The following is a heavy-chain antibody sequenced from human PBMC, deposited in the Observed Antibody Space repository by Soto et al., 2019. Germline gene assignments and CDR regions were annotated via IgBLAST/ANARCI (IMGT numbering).Heavy chain of an antibody. V-gene: IGHV3-23*01. Sequence: EVQLLESGGGLVQPGGSLRLSCAASGFTFSSYTMSWVRQGPGKGLEWVSGISSSGGSTVYADSVKGRFTISRDNFKNTLYLQMNSLRAEDKAVYYCAKGWGDYWGQGTLVTVSS. CDR3: AKGWGDY. J-gene: IGHJ4*02. CDR1: GFTFSSYT. CDR2: ISSSGGST. D-gene: IGHD7-27*01.